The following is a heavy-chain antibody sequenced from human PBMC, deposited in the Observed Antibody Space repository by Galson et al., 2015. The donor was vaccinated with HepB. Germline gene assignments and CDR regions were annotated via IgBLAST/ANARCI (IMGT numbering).Heavy chain of an antibody. D-gene: IGHD6-19*01. CDR3: ARSHGRLDTHFDFDY. CDR1: GFTFSSYA. Sequence: SLRLSCAASGFTFSSYAMSWVRQAPGKGLEWVAVISYDGSNKYYADSVKGRFTISRDNSKSTLYLQMNSLRAEDTAVYYCARSHGRLDTHFDFDYWGQGTLVTVSS. J-gene: IGHJ4*02. CDR2: ISYDGSNK. V-gene: IGHV3-30*04.